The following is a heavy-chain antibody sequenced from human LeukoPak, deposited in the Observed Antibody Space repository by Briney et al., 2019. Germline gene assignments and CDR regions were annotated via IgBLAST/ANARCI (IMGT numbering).Heavy chain of an antibody. Sequence: GGSLRLSCAASGFTFSSYGMSWVRQAPGKGLEWVSAISGSGGSTYYADSVKGRFTISRDNSKNTLYLQMNSLRAEDTAVYYCARGESVTARFNYWGQGTLVTVSS. CDR3: ARGESVTARFNY. CDR1: GFTFSSYG. V-gene: IGHV3-23*01. J-gene: IGHJ4*02. CDR2: ISGSGGST. D-gene: IGHD1-26*01.